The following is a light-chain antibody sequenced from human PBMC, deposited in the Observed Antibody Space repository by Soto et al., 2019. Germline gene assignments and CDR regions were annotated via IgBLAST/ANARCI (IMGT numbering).Light chain of an antibody. CDR1: QSISSW. CDR2: KAS. V-gene: IGKV1-5*03. J-gene: IGKJ2*01. CDR3: QQYDSYPYT. Sequence: DLQMTQSPSTLSASVGDRVTITCRANQSISSWLAWYQQKPGKAPNLLIYKASNSQSGVPSRFSGSGSGTEFTLTISSLQPDDLATYYCQQYDSYPYTFGQGTKLEIK.